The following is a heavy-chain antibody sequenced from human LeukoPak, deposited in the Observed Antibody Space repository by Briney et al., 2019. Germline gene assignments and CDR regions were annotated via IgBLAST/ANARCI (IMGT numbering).Heavy chain of an antibody. J-gene: IGHJ4*02. D-gene: IGHD3/OR15-3a*01. Sequence: SETLSLTCAVYGGSFSGYYWSWIRQPPGKGLEWIGEINHSGSTNYNPSLKSRVTISVDTSKNQFSLKLSSVTAADTAVYYCARLGPGEWGQGTLVTVSS. CDR3: ARLGPGE. CDR2: INHSGST. CDR1: GGSFSGYY. V-gene: IGHV4-34*01.